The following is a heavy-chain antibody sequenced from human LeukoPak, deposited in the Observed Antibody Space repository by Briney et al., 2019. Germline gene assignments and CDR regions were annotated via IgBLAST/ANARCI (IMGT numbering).Heavy chain of an antibody. CDR2: IIPFLGMA. V-gene: IGHV1-69*04. CDR1: GGTFSRSA. D-gene: IGHD3/OR15-3a*01. J-gene: IGHJ4*02. Sequence: SVKVSCKSSGGTFSRSAISWVRQAPGQRLEWMGRIIPFLGMATYPQKFQGRVTVTADKSTNTVYMDLSSLRSEDTAVYYCAGDIVGPQDWLIGYFDSWGQGTLVTVSS. CDR3: AGDIVGPQDWLIGYFDS.